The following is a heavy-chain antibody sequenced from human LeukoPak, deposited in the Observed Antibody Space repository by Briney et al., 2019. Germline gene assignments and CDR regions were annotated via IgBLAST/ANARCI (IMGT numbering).Heavy chain of an antibody. CDR2: IYYSGNT. Sequence: SETLSLTCTVSGGSISGYYWSWIRQPPGKGLEWIGYIYYSGNTNYNPSLKSRVTISVDTSKNQFSLKLSSVTAADTAVYYCAGIFPYDYGYIDYWGQGTLVTVSS. D-gene: IGHD4/OR15-4a*01. V-gene: IGHV4-59*01. CDR1: GGSISGYY. J-gene: IGHJ4*02. CDR3: AGIFPYDYGYIDY.